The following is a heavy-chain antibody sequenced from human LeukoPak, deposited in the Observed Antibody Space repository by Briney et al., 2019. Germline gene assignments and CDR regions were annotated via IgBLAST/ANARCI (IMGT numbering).Heavy chain of an antibody. CDR1: GYTFTGYY. V-gene: IGHV1-2*02. CDR3: ARTTTIYYYGMDV. CDR2: INPNSGGT. D-gene: IGHD3-22*01. J-gene: IGHJ6*02. Sequence: GASVKVSCKASGYTFTGYYMHWGRHAPGQGLEWMGWINPNSGGTNYAQKFQGRVTMTRDTSISTAYMELSRLRSDDTAVYYCARTTTIYYYGMDVWGQGTTVTVSS.